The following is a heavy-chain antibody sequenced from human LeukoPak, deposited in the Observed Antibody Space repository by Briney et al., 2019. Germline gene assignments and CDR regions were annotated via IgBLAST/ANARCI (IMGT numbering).Heavy chain of an antibody. CDR2: IYYSGST. J-gene: IGHJ4*02. CDR1: GGSISNFY. Sequence: SETLSLTCTVSGGSISNFYWSWIRQPPGKGLEWIGYIYYSGSTNYNPSLKSRVTTSVDTSKNQFSLKLSSVTAADTAVYYCVRHDFSYNSSSPLNYWGQGTLVTVSS. CDR3: VRHDFSYNSSSPLNY. D-gene: IGHD6-13*01. V-gene: IGHV4-59*08.